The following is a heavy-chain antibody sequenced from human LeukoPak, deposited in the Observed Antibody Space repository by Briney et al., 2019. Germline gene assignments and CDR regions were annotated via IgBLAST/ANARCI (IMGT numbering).Heavy chain of an antibody. Sequence: PGGSLRLPCAASGFTFSSYGMHWVRQAPRKGLEWVAAISYDGSNKYYADSVKGRFTISRDNSKNTLYLQMNSLRAEDTAVYYCAKDGGYYDSSGYYGYWGQGTLVTVSS. CDR1: GFTFSSYG. D-gene: IGHD3-22*01. CDR2: ISYDGSNK. V-gene: IGHV3-30*18. CDR3: AKDGGYYDSSGYYGY. J-gene: IGHJ4*02.